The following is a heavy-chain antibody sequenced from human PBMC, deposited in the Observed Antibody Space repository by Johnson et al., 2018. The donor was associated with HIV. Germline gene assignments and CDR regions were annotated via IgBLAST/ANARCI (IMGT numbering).Heavy chain of an antibody. CDR1: GFTFSRYD. Sequence: VQLMESGGGLVQPGGSLRHSCAASGFTFSRYDMHWVRQVTGKGLEWVSAIGTAGDTYYPGSVKGRFTISRDNSKNTLYLQMNSLRVEDTAVYYCAKGRNTYGADVFDIWGQGTMVTVSS. V-gene: IGHV3-13*01. CDR3: AKGRNTYGADVFDI. CDR2: IGTAGDT. J-gene: IGHJ3*02. D-gene: IGHD4/OR15-4a*01.